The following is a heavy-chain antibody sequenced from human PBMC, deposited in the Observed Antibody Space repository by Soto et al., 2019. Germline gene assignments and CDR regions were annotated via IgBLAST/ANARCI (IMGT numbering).Heavy chain of an antibody. CDR2: ISYDGSNK. D-gene: IGHD4-17*01. CDR3: AKDLTPLYGDYLIDY. CDR1: GFTFSSYG. V-gene: IGHV3-30*18. J-gene: IGHJ4*02. Sequence: QVQLVESGGGVVQPGRSLRLSCAASGFTFSSYGMHWVRQAPGKGLEWVAVISYDGSNKYYADSVKGRFTISRDNSKNPLYLQMNSLRAEDTAVYYCAKDLTPLYGDYLIDYWGQGTLVTVSS.